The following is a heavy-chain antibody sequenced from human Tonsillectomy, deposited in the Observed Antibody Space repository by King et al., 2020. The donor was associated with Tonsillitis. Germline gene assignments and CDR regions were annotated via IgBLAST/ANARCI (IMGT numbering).Heavy chain of an antibody. D-gene: IGHD1-14*01. V-gene: IGHV4-59*01. Sequence: QLQESGPGLVKPSETLSLTCTVSGGSISRYYWSWIRQPPGKGLEWIGYIFYSGSTNYSPSLKSRVTISVDTSKNQFSLKLSSVTAADTAVYYCARSGSTYATGWFDPWGQGTLVTVSS. CDR2: IFYSGST. J-gene: IGHJ5*02. CDR3: ARSGSTYATGWFDP. CDR1: GGSISRYY.